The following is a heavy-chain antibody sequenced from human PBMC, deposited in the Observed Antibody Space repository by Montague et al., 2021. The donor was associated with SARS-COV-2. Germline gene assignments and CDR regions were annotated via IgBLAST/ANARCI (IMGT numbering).Heavy chain of an antibody. D-gene: IGHD3-22*01. CDR2: MKQDGSEK. V-gene: IGHV3-7*03. J-gene: IGHJ4*02. Sequence: SLRLSCAASGFTFSTYWMSWVRQAPGKGLEWVADMKQDGSEKYYVDSVKGRFTISRDNAKGLLSLEMNSLRAEDTAVYYCARDEGSHSIYYYDSSGYYVYWGQGTPVTVSS. CDR3: ARDEGSHSIYYYDSSGYYVY. CDR1: GFTFSTYW.